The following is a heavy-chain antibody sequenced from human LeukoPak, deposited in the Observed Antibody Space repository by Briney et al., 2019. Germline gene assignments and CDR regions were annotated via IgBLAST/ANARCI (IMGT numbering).Heavy chain of an antibody. CDR1: GGSISSYY. J-gene: IGHJ4*02. CDR3: ARAPALWFGTWTFDY. V-gene: IGHV4-4*07. CDR2: IYISGST. D-gene: IGHD3-10*01. Sequence: PSETLSLTCTVSGGSISSYYWSWIRQPPGKGLEWIGRIYISGSTNYNPSLKSRVTMSVDTSKNQFSLKLSSVTAADTAVYYCARAPALWFGTWTFDYWGQGTLVTVSS.